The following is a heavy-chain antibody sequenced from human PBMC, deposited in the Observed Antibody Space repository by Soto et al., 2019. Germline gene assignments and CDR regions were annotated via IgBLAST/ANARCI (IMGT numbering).Heavy chain of an antibody. D-gene: IGHD3-10*01. CDR2: IWYDGSNQ. CDR3: ARDLGAFNYGSAYFDY. CDR1: GFTFSTYG. J-gene: IGHJ4*02. V-gene: IGHV3-33*01. Sequence: GGSLRLSCAPSGFTFSTYGMHWVRQSPGKGLEWVAVIWYDGSNQYYADSVKGRFTISRDNSKNVLYLQMNSLRAEDTAVYYCARDLGAFNYGSAYFDYWGQGTPVTVSS.